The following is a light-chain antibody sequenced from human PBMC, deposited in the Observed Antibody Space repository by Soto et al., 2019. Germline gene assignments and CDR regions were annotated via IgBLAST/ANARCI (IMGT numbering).Light chain of an antibody. CDR3: QQRSNSPPEYT. CDR2: DAS. J-gene: IGKJ2*01. V-gene: IGKV3-11*01. Sequence: EIVLTQSPATLSLSPGERATLSCRASQSVSSYLAWYQQKPGQAPRLLIYDASNLAPGIPARFSGSGSGTDFTLTISSLEPEDFVVYYCQQRSNSPPEYTFGQGTKLEIK. CDR1: QSVSSY.